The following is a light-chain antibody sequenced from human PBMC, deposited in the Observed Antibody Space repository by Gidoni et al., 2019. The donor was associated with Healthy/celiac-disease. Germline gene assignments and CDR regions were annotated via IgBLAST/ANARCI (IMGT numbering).Light chain of an antibody. CDR1: RYNIGPGYD. CDR3: QSYDSSLSGWV. CDR2: GNS. J-gene: IGLJ3*02. Sequence: QSVLTQPPSESGAPGRRVTIAVTASRYNIGPGYDVHRYKQLPGTSPQLLISGNSNRPSGVPDRFSGAKSGTSASLAITGLQAEDAADYYCQSYDSSLSGWVFGGGTKLTVL. V-gene: IGLV1-40*01.